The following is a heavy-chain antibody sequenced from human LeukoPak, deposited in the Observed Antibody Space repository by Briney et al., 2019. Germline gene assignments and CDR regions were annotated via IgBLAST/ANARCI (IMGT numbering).Heavy chain of an antibody. D-gene: IGHD5-24*01. CDR1: GGTFSSYA. Sequence: ASVKVSCKASGGTFSSYAISWVRQAPGQGLEWMGGIIPIFGTANYAQKFQGRVTITADESTSTAYMEPSSLRSEDTAVYYCATIRDGYNYFDYWGQGTLVTVSS. CDR2: IIPIFGTA. J-gene: IGHJ4*02. V-gene: IGHV1-69*13. CDR3: ATIRDGYNYFDY.